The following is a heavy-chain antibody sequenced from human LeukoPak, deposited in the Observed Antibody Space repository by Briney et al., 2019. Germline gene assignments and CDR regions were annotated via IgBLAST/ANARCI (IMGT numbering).Heavy chain of an antibody. V-gene: IGHV3-9*01. Sequence: GGSLRLSCAASGFTFDDYAMPWVRQAPGKGLEWVSGISWNSGSIGYADSVKGRFTISRDNAKNSLYLQMNSLRAEDTALYYCAKGSWAVVAAAFDYWGQGTLVTVSS. CDR2: ISWNSGSI. D-gene: IGHD2-15*01. CDR1: GFTFDDYA. J-gene: IGHJ4*02. CDR3: AKGSWAVVAAAFDY.